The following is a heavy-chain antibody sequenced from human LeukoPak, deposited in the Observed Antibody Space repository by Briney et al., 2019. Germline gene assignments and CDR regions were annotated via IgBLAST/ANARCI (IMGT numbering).Heavy chain of an antibody. CDR1: GFTFSNAW. D-gene: IGHD3-16*01. Sequence: GGSLRLSCAASGFTFSNAWMSWVRQAPGKGLEWVGRIKSKTDGGTTDYAAPVKGRFTISRDDSKNTLYLQMNSLRAEDTAVYYCARDMRSYYYYYYMDVWGKGTTVTISS. V-gene: IGHV3-15*05. J-gene: IGHJ6*03. CDR3: ARDMRSYYYYYYMDV. CDR2: IKSKTDGGTT.